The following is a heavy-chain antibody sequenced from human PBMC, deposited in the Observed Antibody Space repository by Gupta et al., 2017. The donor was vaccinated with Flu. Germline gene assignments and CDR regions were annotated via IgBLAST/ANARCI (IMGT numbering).Heavy chain of an antibody. V-gene: IGHV3-15*01. CDR1: GFTFSNAW. D-gene: IGHD4-11*01. CDR3: TTDKRGDYQFDY. Sequence: EVQLVESGGGLVKPGGSLRLSCAASGFTFSNAWMSWVRQAPGKGLEWVGRSKSKTDGGAIDYTAPVKGRFTISRDDSKDTLYLQMNSLKTEDTAVYYCTTDKRGDYQFDYWGPGTLVTVSS. J-gene: IGHJ4*02. CDR2: SKSKTDGGAI.